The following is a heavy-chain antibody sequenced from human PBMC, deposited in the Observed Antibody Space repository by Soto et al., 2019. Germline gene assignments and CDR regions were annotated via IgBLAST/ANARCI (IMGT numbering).Heavy chain of an antibody. Sequence: QVHLVQSGSEVKTAGAAVKVSCKASGYTFSDYGVSWVRQAPGQGLEWMGWINVYSGTTNYLPKFQGRVSMTTDTATSTLYMELRDLSSEDTAVYYCARGRGGYLSSSGHTHNYLDYWGQGTLVTVSS. CDR1: GYTFSDYG. D-gene: IGHD3-22*01. CDR3: ARGRGGYLSSSGHTHNYLDY. J-gene: IGHJ4*02. V-gene: IGHV1-18*01. CDR2: INVYSGTT.